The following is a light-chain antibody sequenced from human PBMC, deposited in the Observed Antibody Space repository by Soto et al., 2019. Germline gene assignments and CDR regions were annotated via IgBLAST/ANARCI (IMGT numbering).Light chain of an antibody. V-gene: IGKV3-15*01. Sequence: EIVMTQSPATLSGSAGERGTLSVRASQSVSDNLAWYQQKPGQAPRLLIYGASTRATDIPARFSGSGSGTDFTLTISRLEPEDFAVYYCQQYGSSPWTFGQGTKVDIK. CDR3: QQYGSSPWT. CDR1: QSVSDN. J-gene: IGKJ1*01. CDR2: GAS.